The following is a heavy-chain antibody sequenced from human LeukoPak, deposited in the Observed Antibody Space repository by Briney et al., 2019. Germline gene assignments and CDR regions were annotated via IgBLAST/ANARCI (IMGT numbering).Heavy chain of an antibody. CDR1: GGSISNYY. J-gene: IGHJ3*02. Sequence: SETLSLTCIVSGGSISNYYWTWIRQPPGKGLEWIGYIQYSGSTNYDPSLKSRVTISVDTSKNQFSLKLSSVTAADTAVYYCARAFAAATITRGDDAFDIWGQGTMVTVSS. V-gene: IGHV4-59*12. D-gene: IGHD5-12*01. CDR3: ARAFAAATITRGDDAFDI. CDR2: IQYSGST.